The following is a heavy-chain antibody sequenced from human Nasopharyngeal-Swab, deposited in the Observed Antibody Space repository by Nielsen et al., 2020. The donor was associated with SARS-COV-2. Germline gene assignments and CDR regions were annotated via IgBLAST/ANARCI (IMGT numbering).Heavy chain of an antibody. V-gene: IGHV3-30-3*01. CDR3: TRDIGGKYGY. CDR1: GISFSTSV. CDR2: IAIDGSNYE. J-gene: IGHJ4*02. Sequence: GESLKISCVGSGISFSTSVIQWVRQAPGKGLEWVAVIAIDGSNYEQYADSVKGRFTISRDNAKSTLYLQMNSLRGEDTAVYYCTRDIGGKYGYWGQGNLVTVSS. D-gene: IGHD2-15*01.